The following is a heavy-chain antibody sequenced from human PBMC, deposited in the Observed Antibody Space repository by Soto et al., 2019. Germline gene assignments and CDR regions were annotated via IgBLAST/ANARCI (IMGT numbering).Heavy chain of an antibody. V-gene: IGHV3-53*01. D-gene: IGHD5-12*01. CDR2: IYSGGST. CDR1: GFTGSNTY. J-gene: IGHJ6*02. CDR3: ARDPITTVATDYYYYYGMDV. Sequence: GGSLRLSPTASGFTGSNTYISWVRQAPGKGLEWVSVIYSGGSTYYADSVKGRFTISRDNSKNTLYLQMNSLRAEDTAVYYCARDPITTVATDYYYYYGMDVCVQVSTVT.